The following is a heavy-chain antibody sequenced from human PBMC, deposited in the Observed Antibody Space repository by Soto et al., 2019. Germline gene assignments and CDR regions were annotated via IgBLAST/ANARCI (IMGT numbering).Heavy chain of an antibody. CDR2: ITSNGGST. CDR1: GFTFSNYA. V-gene: IGHV3-64D*06. J-gene: IGHJ6*02. CDR3: VKDRGSSWYDTYYFGMDV. Sequence: GESLKISCSASGFTFSNYAMHWVRQAPGKGLECVSVITSNGGSTYYADSVTGRFAISRDNSKNTLFLQVSSLRVEDTAVYYCVKDRGSSWYDTYYFGMDVWGQGTTVTVSS. D-gene: IGHD6-13*01.